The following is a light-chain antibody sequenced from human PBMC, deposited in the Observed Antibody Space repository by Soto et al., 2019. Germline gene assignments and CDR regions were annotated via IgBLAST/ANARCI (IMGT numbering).Light chain of an antibody. V-gene: IGKV3-15*01. CDR2: GTS. CDR3: QQYNYWPPS. Sequence: EVGMTQSPATLSVSPGERATLSCRASQSVSSNLAWYQQKPGQAPRLLIHGTSTRATGVPARFSGSGSGTESTLIISSLQSEDFAVYYCQQYNYWPPSFGPGTKVDIK. CDR1: QSVSSN. J-gene: IGKJ3*01.